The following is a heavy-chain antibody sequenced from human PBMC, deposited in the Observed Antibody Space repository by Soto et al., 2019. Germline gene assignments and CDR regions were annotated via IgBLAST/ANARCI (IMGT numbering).Heavy chain of an antibody. D-gene: IGHD6-19*01. J-gene: IGHJ4*02. Sequence: PSETLYLTCTVSGGSISSYYWSWIRQPPGKGLEWIGYIYYSGSTNYNPSLKSRVTISVDTSKNQFSLKLSSVTAADTAVYYCATDSGHSTGYFDYWGQGLLVSVSS. V-gene: IGHV4-59*01. CDR1: GGSISSYY. CDR3: ATDSGHSTGYFDY. CDR2: IYYSGST.